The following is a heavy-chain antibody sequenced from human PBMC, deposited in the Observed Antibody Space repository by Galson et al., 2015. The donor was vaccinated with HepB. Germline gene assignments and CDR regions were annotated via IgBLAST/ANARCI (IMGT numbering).Heavy chain of an antibody. D-gene: IGHD3-3*01. V-gene: IGHV3-7*01. CDR2: IKQDGSEK. CDR3: ARGLQDYDFWSGYLVLGDI. Sequence: SLRLSCAASGFTFSSYWMSWVRQAPGKGLEWVANIKQDGSEKYYVDSVKGRFTISRDNAKNSLYLQMNSLRAEDTAVYYCARGLQDYDFWSGYLVLGDIWGQGTMVTVSS. J-gene: IGHJ3*02. CDR1: GFTFSSYW.